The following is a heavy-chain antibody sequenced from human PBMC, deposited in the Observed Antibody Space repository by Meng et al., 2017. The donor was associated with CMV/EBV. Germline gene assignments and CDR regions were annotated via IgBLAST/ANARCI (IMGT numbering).Heavy chain of an antibody. CDR3: ARGNDFWSGPDDY. Sequence: GESLKISCAASGFTFSSYSMNWVRQAPGKGLEWVSSISSSSSYIYYADSVKGRFTISRDNAKNSLYLQVNSLRAEDTAVYYCARGNDFWSGPDDYWGQGTLVTVSS. CDR2: ISSSSSYI. CDR1: GFTFSSYS. D-gene: IGHD3-3*01. V-gene: IGHV3-21*01. J-gene: IGHJ4*02.